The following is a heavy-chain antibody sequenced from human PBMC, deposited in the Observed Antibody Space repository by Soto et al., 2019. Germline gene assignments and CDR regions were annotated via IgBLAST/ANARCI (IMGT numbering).Heavy chain of an antibody. CDR2: IIPIFGTA. CDR1: GGNFSSYA. Sequence: QVQLVQSGAEVQKPGSSVKVSCKASGGNFSSYAISWVRQAPGQGLEWMVGIIPIFGTANYAQKFQGRVTITADESTSTAYMELSSLSSEDTAVYYCAINARDGFYGSGRYHDYWVQGTLVTVSS. CDR3: AINARDGFYGSGRYHDY. D-gene: IGHD3-10*01. V-gene: IGHV1-69*01. J-gene: IGHJ4*02.